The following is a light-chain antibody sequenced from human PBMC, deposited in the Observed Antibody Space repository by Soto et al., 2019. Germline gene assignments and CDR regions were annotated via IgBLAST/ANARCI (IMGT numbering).Light chain of an antibody. CDR2: GAS. CDR1: QSVNSIY. J-gene: IGKJ2*01. V-gene: IGKV3-20*01. CDR3: QQYDSSPYT. Sequence: EIVLTQSPGTLSLSPGERATLSCRASQSVNSIYLAWYQQKPGQAPRLLIYGASSRETGIPDTFSGIGSGTDFTLTISRLEPEDFAVYYCQQYDSSPYTFGQGTKLEIK.